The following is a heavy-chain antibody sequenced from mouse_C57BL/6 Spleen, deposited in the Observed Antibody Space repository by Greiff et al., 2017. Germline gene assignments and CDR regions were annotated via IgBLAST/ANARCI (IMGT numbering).Heavy chain of an antibody. CDR1: GYAFTNYL. V-gene: IGHV1-54*01. CDR2: INPGSGGT. D-gene: IGHD2-1*01. CDR3: ARYCNYVGFAY. Sequence: QVQLKESGAELVRPGASVKVSCKASGYAFTNYLIEWVKQRPGQGLEWIGVINPGSGGTNYNEKFKGKATLTVDTSSSTAYMQLSSLTSEDSAVYFCARYCNYVGFAYWGQGTLVTVSA. J-gene: IGHJ3*01.